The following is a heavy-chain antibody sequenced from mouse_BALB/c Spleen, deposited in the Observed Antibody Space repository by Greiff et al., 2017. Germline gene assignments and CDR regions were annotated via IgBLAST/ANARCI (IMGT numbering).Heavy chain of an antibody. CDR3: AQTARAWLAD. CDR2: IDPSDSYT. CDR1: GYTFTSYW. D-gene: IGHD3-2*01. V-gene: IGHV1-69*02. J-gene: IGHJ3*01. Sequence: QVQLQQPGAEIVKPGASVKLSCKASGYTFTSYWMHWVKQRPGQGLEWIGEIDPSDSYTNYNQKFKGKATLTVDKSSSTAYMQLSSLTSEDSAVYYCAQTARAWLADWGQGTLVTVSA.